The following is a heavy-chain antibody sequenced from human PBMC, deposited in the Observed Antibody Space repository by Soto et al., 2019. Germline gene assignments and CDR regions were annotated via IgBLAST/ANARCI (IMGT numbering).Heavy chain of an antibody. V-gene: IGHV3-9*01. D-gene: IGHD2-21*01. J-gene: IGHJ4*02. CDR3: ARGEATSCDFLYIGH. CDR1: GFTFDDYA. CDR2: ISWDSGKI. Sequence: EVQLVESGGGLVQPGRSLRLSCAASGFTFDDYAMFWVRQAPGKGLEWVSGISWDSGKIGYADSVEGRFTISRDNAKKSLYLQMNSLRPEDTALYYCARGEATSCDFLYIGHWGQGTLVTVSS.